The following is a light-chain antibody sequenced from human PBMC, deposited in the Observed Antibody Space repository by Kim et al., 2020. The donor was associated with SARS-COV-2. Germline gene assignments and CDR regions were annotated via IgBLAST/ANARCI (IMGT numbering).Light chain of an antibody. CDR1: QSVVNW. CDR2: KAT. Sequence: GDRVTITCRASQSVVNWLAWYQQRPGKAPRLLILKATDLESGVPSRFSGSGSGTEFTLTISSLQPDDFATYYCQEYSSYSGYTFGQGTKLEI. J-gene: IGKJ2*01. V-gene: IGKV1-5*03. CDR3: QEYSSYSGYT.